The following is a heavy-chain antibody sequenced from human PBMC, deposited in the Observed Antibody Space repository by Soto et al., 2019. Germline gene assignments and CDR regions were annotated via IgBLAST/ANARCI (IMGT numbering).Heavy chain of an antibody. Sequence: GGSLRLSCAASGFTFSRYSMNWVRQAPGKGLEWVSYISSSSNSIYYADSVKGRFTISRDNSKNTLYLQMNSLRAEDTAVYYCARDADTAMVIYYYYMDVWGKGTTVTVSS. CDR1: GFTFSRYS. V-gene: IGHV3-48*01. CDR3: ARDADTAMVIYYYYMDV. D-gene: IGHD5-18*01. J-gene: IGHJ6*03. CDR2: ISSSSNSI.